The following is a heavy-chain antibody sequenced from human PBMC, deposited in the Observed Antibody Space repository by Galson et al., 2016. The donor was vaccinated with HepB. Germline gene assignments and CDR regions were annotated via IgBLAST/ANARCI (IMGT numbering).Heavy chain of an antibody. J-gene: IGHJ4*02. D-gene: IGHD6-19*01. CDR3: VRDPARGWAPFDY. CDR2: IHAGNGNT. CDR1: GYTFTNYG. Sequence: SVKVSCKASGYTFTNYGLNWVRQAPGQRLEWMGWIHAGNGNTLYSQRFQGRVSITRDTSASTAYMEVSSLRSEDTSVYYCVRDPARGWAPFDYWGQGTLVTVSS. V-gene: IGHV1-3*01.